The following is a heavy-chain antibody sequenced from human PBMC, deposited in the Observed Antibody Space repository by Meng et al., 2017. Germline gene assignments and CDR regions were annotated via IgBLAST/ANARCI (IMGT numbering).Heavy chain of an antibody. D-gene: IGHD2-15*01. Sequence: QVQLWQSGAEVKEPGASVKVSCKASGYTFTSYAMHWVRQAPGQSLEWMGWLNAGNGDTKYSQKFQGRVTITRDSSASTAYMELSSLRSEDTAVYYCARDSCTGGICYRGSFDYWAQGTLVTVSS. V-gene: IGHV1-3*01. J-gene: IGHJ4*02. CDR3: ARDSCTGGICYRGSFDY. CDR1: GYTFTSYA. CDR2: LNAGNGDT.